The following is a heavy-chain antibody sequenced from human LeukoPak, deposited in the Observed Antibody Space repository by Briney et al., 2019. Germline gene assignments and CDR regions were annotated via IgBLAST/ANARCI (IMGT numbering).Heavy chain of an antibody. J-gene: IGHJ4*02. CDR1: GFTFSSYA. Sequence: PGGSLRLSCAASGFTFSSYAMSWVRQAPGKGLEWVSAISGSGGSTYYADSVKGRFTISRDNSKNTLYLQMNSLRAEDTAVYYCAKGHAAYGSGSYSDYWGQGTLVTVSS. CDR2: ISGSGGST. D-gene: IGHD3-10*01. CDR3: AKGHAAYGSGSYSDY. V-gene: IGHV3-23*01.